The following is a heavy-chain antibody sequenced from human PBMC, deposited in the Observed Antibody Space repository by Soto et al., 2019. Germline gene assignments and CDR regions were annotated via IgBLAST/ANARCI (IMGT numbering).Heavy chain of an antibody. CDR2: INPSGGST. D-gene: IGHD1-26*01. CDR1: GYTFTRHY. V-gene: IGHV1-46*01. CDR3: ASADSGSYCRSGY. Sequence: ASVKVSCKASGYTFTRHYMHWVRQAPGQGLEWMGIINPSGGSTSYAQNFQGRVTITRDTSTSTVYMELSSLRSEDSAVYYCASADSGSYCRSGYWGQGTLVTVSS. J-gene: IGHJ4*02.